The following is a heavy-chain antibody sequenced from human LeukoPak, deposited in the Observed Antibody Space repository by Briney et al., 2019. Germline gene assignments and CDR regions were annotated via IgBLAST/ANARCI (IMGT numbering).Heavy chain of an antibody. D-gene: IGHD2-15*01. J-gene: IGHJ4*02. V-gene: IGHV3-23*01. Sequence: GGSLRLSCAASGFAFSSYAMSWVRQAPGKGLEWVSGISVSGGTTHHADSVKGRFTISRDNSKNTLYLQMNSLRAEDTAVYYCAKGWTKYCTGGSCYSPLYYFDYWGQGTLVTVSS. CDR1: GFAFSSYA. CDR2: ISVSGGTT. CDR3: AKGWTKYCTGGSCYSPLYYFDY.